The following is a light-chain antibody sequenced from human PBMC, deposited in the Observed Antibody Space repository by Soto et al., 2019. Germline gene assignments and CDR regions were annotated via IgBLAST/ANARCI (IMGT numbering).Light chain of an antibody. CDR3: SSYTSTNWV. CDR2: EVT. CDR1: RSDVGGYNF. J-gene: IGLJ3*02. Sequence: QSALTQPASVSGSPGQSITISCTGTRSDVGGYNFVSWYQQHPGKARKLMIYEVTNRPTGVSKRFSGTKSGNTASLTISGLHAEDEAHYYCSSYTSTNWVFGGGTKLTVL. V-gene: IGLV2-14*01.